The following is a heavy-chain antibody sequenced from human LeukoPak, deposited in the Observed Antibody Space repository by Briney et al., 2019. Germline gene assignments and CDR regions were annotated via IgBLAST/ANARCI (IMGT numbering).Heavy chain of an antibody. J-gene: IGHJ4*02. D-gene: IGHD1-14*01. CDR1: GGSISSYY. V-gene: IGHV4-4*07. Sequence: SETLSLTCTVSGGSISSYYWGWIRQPAGKGLEWIGRIYTSGSTNYNPSLKSRVTLSVDTSKNHFSLRLSSVTAADTAVYYCARDAPSVNRQPFDYWGQGTLVTVSS. CDR2: IYTSGST. CDR3: ARDAPSVNRQPFDY.